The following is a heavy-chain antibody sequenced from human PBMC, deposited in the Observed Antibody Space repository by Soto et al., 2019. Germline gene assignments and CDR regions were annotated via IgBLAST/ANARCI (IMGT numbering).Heavy chain of an antibody. CDR2: IYYSGST. CDR1: GGSISSYY. V-gene: IGHV4-59*01. CDR3: ARVAQLNFDY. D-gene: IGHD6-13*01. J-gene: IGHJ4*02. Sequence: SETLSLTCPVSGGSISSYYWSWIRQPPGKGLEWIGYIYYSGSTNYNPSLKSRVTISVDTSKNQFSLKLSSVTAADTAVYYCARVAQLNFDYWGQGTLVTVSS.